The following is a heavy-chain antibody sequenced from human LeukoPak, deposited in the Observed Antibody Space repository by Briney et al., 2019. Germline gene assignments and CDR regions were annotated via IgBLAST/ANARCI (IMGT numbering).Heavy chain of an antibody. CDR1: GFTFSSYA. Sequence: PGGSLRLSCAASGFTFSSYAMSWVRQAPGKGLEWVSAIRGSGGSTYYADSVKGRFTISRDNSKNTLYLQMNSLRAEDTAVYYCARASLDTYYYDSSGYRPFDYWGQGTLVTVSS. V-gene: IGHV3-23*01. CDR3: ARASLDTYYYDSSGYRPFDY. J-gene: IGHJ4*02. CDR2: IRGSGGST. D-gene: IGHD3-22*01.